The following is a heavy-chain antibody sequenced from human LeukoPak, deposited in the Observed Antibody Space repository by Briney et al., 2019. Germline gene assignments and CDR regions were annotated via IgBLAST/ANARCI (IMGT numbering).Heavy chain of an antibody. Sequence: GGSLRLSCAASGFTFSSYAMHWVRQAPGKGLEWVAVISYDGSNKYYADSVKGRFTISRDNSKNTLYLQMNSPRAEDTAVYYCARVPYPYYDILTGYYFDYWGQGTLVTVSS. D-gene: IGHD3-9*01. CDR3: ARVPYPYYDILTGYYFDY. CDR1: GFTFSSYA. V-gene: IGHV3-30*04. J-gene: IGHJ4*02. CDR2: ISYDGSNK.